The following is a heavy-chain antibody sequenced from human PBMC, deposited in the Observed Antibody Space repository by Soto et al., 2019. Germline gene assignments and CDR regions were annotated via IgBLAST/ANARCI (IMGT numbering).Heavy chain of an antibody. CDR1: GYSITTGYY. CDR3: ARGVDYYDSSGFYPRDY. Sequence: SETLSLTCAVSGYSITTGYYWGWVRRPPGKGLEWIGSVYHSGRTSYNPSLESRVTISVDTSKNQFSLRLSSVTTADTAVYYCARGVDYYDSSGFYPRDYWGQGILVTVSS. CDR2: VYHSGRT. J-gene: IGHJ4*02. V-gene: IGHV4-38-2*01. D-gene: IGHD3-22*01.